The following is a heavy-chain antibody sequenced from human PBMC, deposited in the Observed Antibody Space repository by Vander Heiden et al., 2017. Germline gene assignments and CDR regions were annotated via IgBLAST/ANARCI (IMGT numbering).Heavy chain of an antibody. V-gene: IGHV1-18*01. CDR2: ISAYNGNT. Sequence: QVQLVQSGAEVKKPGASVKVSCTASGYTFTSYGISWVRQAPGQGLEWMGWISAYNGNTNYAQKLQGRVTMTTDTSTSTAYMELRSLRSDDTAVYYCARVRDIVVVPAAIRGWFDPWGQGTLVTVSS. D-gene: IGHD2-2*02. J-gene: IGHJ5*02. CDR3: ARVRDIVVVPAAIRGWFDP. CDR1: GYTFTSYG.